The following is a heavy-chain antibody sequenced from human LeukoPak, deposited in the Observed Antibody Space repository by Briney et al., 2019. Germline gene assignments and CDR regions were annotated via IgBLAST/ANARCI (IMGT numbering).Heavy chain of an antibody. Sequence: PGGSLRLSCAASGFTFSSYEMNWVRQAPGKGLEWVSYISSSGSTIYYADSVKGRFTISRDNAKNALFLQLNSLRDEDTALYHCVTESAWLFDYWGQGTLVTVSS. D-gene: IGHD5-12*01. J-gene: IGHJ4*02. CDR1: GFTFSSYE. CDR2: ISSSGSTI. V-gene: IGHV3-48*03. CDR3: VTESAWLFDY.